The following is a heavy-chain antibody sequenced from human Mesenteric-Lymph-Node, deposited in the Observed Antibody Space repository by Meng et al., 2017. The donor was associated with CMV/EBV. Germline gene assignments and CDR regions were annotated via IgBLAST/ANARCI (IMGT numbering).Heavy chain of an antibody. Sequence: GGSLRLSCAASGFMFSSYGMQWVRQAPGKGLEWVAFIRYQGTNEYYADSVKGRFTISRDNSMSTLYLQMNSLRSDDTAVYYCAREDIVVVPTAPRGYYYYGMDVWGQGTTVTVSS. CDR2: IRYQGTNE. CDR3: AREDIVVVPTAPRGYYYYGMDV. V-gene: IGHV3-30*02. D-gene: IGHD2-2*01. CDR1: GFMFSSYG. J-gene: IGHJ6*02.